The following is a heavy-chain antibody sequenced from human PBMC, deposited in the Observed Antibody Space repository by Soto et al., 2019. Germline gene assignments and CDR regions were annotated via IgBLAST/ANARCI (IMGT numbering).Heavy chain of an antibody. D-gene: IGHD6-25*01. CDR2: IYYCGST. Sequence: QVQLQESGPGLVKTSQTLSLTCTVSGGSSSSGGYYWSWIRQNPGKGLEWIGYIYYCGSTYYNPSLKSRVTLSVDTSKNQYSLKLSSVTAADTAVYYCARVGGITWFDPCVQGTLVTVSS. J-gene: IGHJ5*02. CDR3: ARVGGITWFDP. CDR1: GGSSSSGGYY. V-gene: IGHV4-31*03.